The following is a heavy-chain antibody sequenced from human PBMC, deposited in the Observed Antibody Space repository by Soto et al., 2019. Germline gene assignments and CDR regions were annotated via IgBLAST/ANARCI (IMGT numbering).Heavy chain of an antibody. CDR3: ARDVHTINRGDWFYP. V-gene: IGHV4-59*01. CDR2: IFYSGNT. D-gene: IGHD1-1*01. CDR1: GASISYYY. J-gene: IGHJ5*02. Sequence: PSETLSLTCTVSGASISYYYWSWVRQPPGKGLEWIGYIFYSGNTKYNPSLKSRVTISVDTSKNQFSLKLTSVTAADTAVYYCARDVHTINRGDWFYPWGQGTQVTLP.